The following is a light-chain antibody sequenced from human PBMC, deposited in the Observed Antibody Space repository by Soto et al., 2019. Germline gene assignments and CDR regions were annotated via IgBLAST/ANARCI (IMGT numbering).Light chain of an antibody. CDR2: WAS. Sequence: DIVMTQSPDSLAVSLGERATINCKSSQTVLSGSNNKNYLAWYQQKPGQPPKLLIYWASAREFGVPDRFSGSGSGTDFTLTISSLQAEDVAVYYCQQYYTSPLTFGGGTKVEIK. CDR1: QTVLSGSNNKNY. CDR3: QQYYTSPLT. V-gene: IGKV4-1*01. J-gene: IGKJ4*01.